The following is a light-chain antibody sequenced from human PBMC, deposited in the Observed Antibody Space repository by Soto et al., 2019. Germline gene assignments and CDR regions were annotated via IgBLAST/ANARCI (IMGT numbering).Light chain of an antibody. Sequence: DIQMTKSPSTLSASLGDTVIITCRASQTINNCLAWYQQKPGKAPKLLISDASSLEPGVPSRFSGSGSGTEFTLSINSLQPDDFATYYCQQCYIYWTFGQGTKVDI. CDR2: DAS. V-gene: IGKV1-5*01. J-gene: IGKJ1*01. CDR3: QQCYIYWT. CDR1: QTINNC.